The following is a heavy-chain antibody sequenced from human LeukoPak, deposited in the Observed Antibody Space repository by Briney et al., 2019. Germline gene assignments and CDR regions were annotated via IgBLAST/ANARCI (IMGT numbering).Heavy chain of an antibody. J-gene: IGHJ5*02. Sequence: GASVKVSCKASGYTFTRHYIQWVRQAPGQGLEWMGIINPSGGSTSYAQKFQGRVTLTRDTSTSTVYMELSSLRSEDTVVYYCARERGVAVAGEGVDPWGQGTLVTVSS. CDR2: INPSGGST. V-gene: IGHV1-46*01. CDR3: ARERGVAVAGEGVDP. CDR1: GYTFTRHY. D-gene: IGHD6-19*01.